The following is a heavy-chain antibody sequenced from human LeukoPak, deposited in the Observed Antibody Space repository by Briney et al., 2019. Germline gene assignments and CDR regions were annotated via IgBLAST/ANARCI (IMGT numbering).Heavy chain of an antibody. CDR2: INPDGNKK. Sequence: GSLILSCAVSGLTFSSSWMDWVRQAPGKGLEWVASINPDGNKKYSADSVKGRFTISRDNAENSLYLQMNSLRVEDTAFYYCARDLAYSRLDYWGQGMLVTVSS. J-gene: IGHJ4*02. CDR1: GLTFSSSW. CDR3: ARDLAYSRLDY. V-gene: IGHV3-7*01. D-gene: IGHD5-18*01.